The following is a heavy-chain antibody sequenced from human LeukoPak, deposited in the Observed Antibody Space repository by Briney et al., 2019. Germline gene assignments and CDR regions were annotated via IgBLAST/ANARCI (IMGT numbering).Heavy chain of an antibody. D-gene: IGHD2-2*02. V-gene: IGHV1-2*02. Sequence: GASVKVSCKASGYTFISFDINWVRQATGQGLEWMGWINPNSGGTNYAQKFQGRVTMTRDTSISTAYMELSRLRSDDTAVYYCARDGGRGYCSSTSCYMYSYWGQGTLVTVSS. CDR2: INPNSGGT. CDR1: GYTFISFD. J-gene: IGHJ4*02. CDR3: ARDGGRGYCSSTSCYMYSY.